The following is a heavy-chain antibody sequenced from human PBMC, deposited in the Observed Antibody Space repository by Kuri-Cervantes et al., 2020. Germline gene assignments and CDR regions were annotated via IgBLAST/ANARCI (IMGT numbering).Heavy chain of an antibody. V-gene: IGHV1-8*01. Sequence: GESLKISCKASGYTFTSYDINWVRQATGQGLEWMGWMNPNSGNTGYAQKFQGRVTMTRNTSISTAYMELSSLRSEDTAVYYCARGSKRGPGSSTSHQTRYYYYYMDVWGKGTTVTVSS. D-gene: IGHD2-2*01. CDR1: GYTFTSYD. CDR2: MNPNSGNT. CDR3: ARGSKRGPGSSTSHQTRYYYYYMDV. J-gene: IGHJ6*03.